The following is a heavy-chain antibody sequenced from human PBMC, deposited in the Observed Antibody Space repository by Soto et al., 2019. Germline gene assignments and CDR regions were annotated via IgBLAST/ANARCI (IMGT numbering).Heavy chain of an antibody. CDR1: GGTFSSYA. D-gene: IGHD1-1*01. V-gene: IGHV1-69*01. CDR2: IIPIFGTA. CDR3: ARDPWTTGTTRGWDAFDI. Sequence: QVQLVQSGAEVKKPGSSVKVSCKASGGTFSSYAISWVRQAPGQGLEWMGGIIPIFGTANYAQKFQGRVTITADESTSTAYMELSSLRSEDTAVYYCARDPWTTGTTRGWDAFDIWGQGTMVTVSS. J-gene: IGHJ3*02.